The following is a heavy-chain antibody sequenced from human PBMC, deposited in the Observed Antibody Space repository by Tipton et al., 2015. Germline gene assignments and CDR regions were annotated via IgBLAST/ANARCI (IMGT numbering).Heavy chain of an antibody. CDR1: GGSITSGAYS. V-gene: IGHV4-31*02. D-gene: IGHD5/OR15-5a*01. J-gene: IGHJ4*02. Sequence: LRLSCTVSGGSITSGAYSWTWIRQHPGKGLEWIAYSYYTGNTYFNPSLKSRVSVSIDTSKNHLSLNLTSVTAADTAVYYCARGGSMSTDEFVDWGQGTLVTVSS. CDR3: ARGGSMSTDEFVD. CDR2: SYYTGNT.